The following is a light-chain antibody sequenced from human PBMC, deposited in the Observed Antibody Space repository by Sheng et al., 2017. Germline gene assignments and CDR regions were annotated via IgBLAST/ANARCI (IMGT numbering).Light chain of an antibody. Sequence: QPGSVSGSPGQSITISCTGTNSDIGDYNEVTWYQQHPGKAPKLTIYDVSKRPSGVSNRFSGSKSGNTASLTISGLQAEDEADYYCSSYIRNNPPLYVFGTGTKVTVL. V-gene: IGLV2-14*01. CDR1: NSDIGDYNE. CDR3: SSYIRNNPPLYV. J-gene: IGLJ1*01. CDR2: DVS.